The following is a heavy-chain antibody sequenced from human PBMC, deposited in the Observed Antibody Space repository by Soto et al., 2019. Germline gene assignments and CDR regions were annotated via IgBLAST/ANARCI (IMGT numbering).Heavy chain of an antibody. CDR1: GGTFNTFV. Sequence: QVQLVQSGAEVKKPGSSVKVSCKASGGTFNTFVISWVRQAPGQGLEWMGGIIPIFGTSNYAQNFQGRVTITADESTNTAYMKLSSLRSADTALYYCARVSGGFDSWGQGTLVTVSS. D-gene: IGHD2-15*01. CDR2: IIPIFGTS. J-gene: IGHJ4*02. CDR3: ARVSGGFDS. V-gene: IGHV1-69*01.